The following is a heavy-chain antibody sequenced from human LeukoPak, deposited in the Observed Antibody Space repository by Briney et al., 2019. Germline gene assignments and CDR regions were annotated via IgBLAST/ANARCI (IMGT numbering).Heavy chain of an antibody. Sequence: ASVKVSCKASGYTFTGYYMHWVRQAPGQGLEWMGWINPNSGGTNYAQKFQGRGTMTRDTSISTAYMELSSLRSEDTAVYYCARDAPIDYGDYVVDYWGQGTLVTVSS. V-gene: IGHV1-2*02. D-gene: IGHD4-17*01. CDR3: ARDAPIDYGDYVVDY. CDR2: INPNSGGT. CDR1: GYTFTGYY. J-gene: IGHJ4*02.